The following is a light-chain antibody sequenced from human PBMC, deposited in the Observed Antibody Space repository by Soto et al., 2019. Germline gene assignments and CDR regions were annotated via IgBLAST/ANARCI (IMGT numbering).Light chain of an antibody. CDR3: QVWDSSSDHPV. Sequence: SYELTQPPSVSVAPGKTARITCGGNNSGSKSVHWYQQKPGPAPVLVIYYDSDRPSGIPERFSGSNSGNTATLTISRVEAGDEADYYCQVWDSSSDHPVFGGGTKLTVL. CDR2: YDS. CDR1: NSGSKS. J-gene: IGLJ2*01. V-gene: IGLV3-21*04.